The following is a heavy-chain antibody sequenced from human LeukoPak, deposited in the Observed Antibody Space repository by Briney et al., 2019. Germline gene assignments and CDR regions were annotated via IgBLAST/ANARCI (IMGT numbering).Heavy chain of an antibody. J-gene: IGHJ6*03. CDR1: GGSFSGYY. Sequence: PSETLSLTCAVYGGSFSGYYWSWIRQPPGKGLEWIGEINHSGSTNYNPSLKSRVTISVDTSKNQFSLKLSSVTAADTAVYYCARIGVLRYFDWLPPYYMDVWGKGTTVTVSS. CDR3: ARIGVLRYFDWLPPYYMDV. V-gene: IGHV4-34*01. CDR2: INHSGST. D-gene: IGHD3-9*01.